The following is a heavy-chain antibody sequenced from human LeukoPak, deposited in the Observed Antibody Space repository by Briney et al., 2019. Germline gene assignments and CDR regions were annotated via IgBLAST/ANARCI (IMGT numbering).Heavy chain of an antibody. CDR3: ARDYGDYSYYFDY. V-gene: IGHV3-74*01. J-gene: IGHJ4*02. Sequence: GGSLRLSSAASGFTFSSCWMHWVRQAPGKGLVWVSRINSDGSSTSYADSVKGRFTISRDNAKNTLYLQMNSLRAEDTAVYYCARDYGDYSYYFDYWGQGTLVTVSS. D-gene: IGHD4-17*01. CDR1: GFTFSSCW. CDR2: INSDGSST.